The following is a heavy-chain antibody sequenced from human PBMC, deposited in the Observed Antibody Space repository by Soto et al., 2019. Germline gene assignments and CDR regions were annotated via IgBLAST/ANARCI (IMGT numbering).Heavy chain of an antibody. CDR2: IYPSGNT. D-gene: IGHD6-19*01. CDR1: GGSITSSSYS. J-gene: IGHJ6*02. Sequence: SETLSLTCAVSGGSITSSSYSWNWIRQPPGKGLEWIGYIYPSGNTYYNPSLKSRVTISMDRSKNQFSLNLRSVTAADTAVYYCAREWFPSGIAVAAPPADYYGMDVWGQGTTVTVSS. V-gene: IGHV4-30-2*01. CDR3: AREWFPSGIAVAAPPADYYGMDV.